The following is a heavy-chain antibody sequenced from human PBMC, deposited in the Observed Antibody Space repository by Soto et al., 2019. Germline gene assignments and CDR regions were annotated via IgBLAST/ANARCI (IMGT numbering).Heavy chain of an antibody. CDR2: VIPIFGTA. CDR1: GGTFSSYA. D-gene: IGHD1-26*01. CDR3: ARIPEGSQNHGDYYYGMDV. V-gene: IGHV1-69*01. J-gene: IGHJ6*02. Sequence: QVQLVQSGAEVKKPGSSVKVSCKASGGTFSSYAISWVRQAPGQGLEWMGGVIPIFGTANYAQKFQGRVTITADESTSTGYMELSSLKSEDTAVYYCARIPEGSQNHGDYYYGMDVWGQGTTVTVSS.